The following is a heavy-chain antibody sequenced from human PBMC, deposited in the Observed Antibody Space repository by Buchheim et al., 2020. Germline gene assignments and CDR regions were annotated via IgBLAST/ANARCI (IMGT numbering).Heavy chain of an antibody. D-gene: IGHD4-23*01. Sequence: EVQLVESGGGLVKPGGSLRLSCAASGFTFSNAWMSWVRQAPGKGLEWVGRIKSKTDGGTTEYDVPVKGRFTIARDDSKNKLYLQMNSLKTEDTAVYYCTTVKPTVVTPPSDYYYGMDVWGQGTT. CDR1: GFTFSNAW. CDR2: IKSKTDGGTT. V-gene: IGHV3-15*01. CDR3: TTVKPTVVTPPSDYYYGMDV. J-gene: IGHJ6*02.